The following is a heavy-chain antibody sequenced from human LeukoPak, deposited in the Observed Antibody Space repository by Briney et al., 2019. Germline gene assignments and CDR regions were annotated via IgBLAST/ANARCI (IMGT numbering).Heavy chain of an antibody. Sequence: SETLSLTCALSGRSISSSHWWSWVRQSPGKGLEWIGNTYHSDYTNYNPSLKSRATISVDKSKNQLSLKVISVTAADTAMYCCARDSKSTADAFDIWGQGTMVTVSS. CDR3: ARDSKSTADAFDI. CDR2: TYHSDYT. V-gene: IGHV4-4*01. J-gene: IGHJ3*02. D-gene: IGHD5/OR15-5a*01. CDR1: GRSISSSHW.